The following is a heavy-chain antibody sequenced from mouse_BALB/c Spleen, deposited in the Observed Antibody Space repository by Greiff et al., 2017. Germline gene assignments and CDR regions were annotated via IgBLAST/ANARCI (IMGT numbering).Heavy chain of an antibody. V-gene: IGHV5-17*02. CDR3: ARSYYRYEGAMDY. J-gene: IGHJ4*01. CDR1: GFTFSSFG. Sequence: EVQLVESGGGLVQPGGSRKLSCAASGFTFSSFGMHWVRQAPEKGLEWVAYISSGSSTIYYADTVKGRFTISRDNPKNTLFLQMTSLRSEDTAMYYCARSYYRYEGAMDYWGQGTSVTVSS. D-gene: IGHD2-14*01. CDR2: ISSGSSTI.